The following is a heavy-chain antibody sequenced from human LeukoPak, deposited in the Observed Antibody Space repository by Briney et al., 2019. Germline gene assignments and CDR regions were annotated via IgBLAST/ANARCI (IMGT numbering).Heavy chain of an antibody. CDR1: GFTFSSYW. D-gene: IGHD3-3*01. CDR3: AREALTAIFGVVVNWFDP. Sequence: PGGSLRLSCAASGFTFSSYWMSWVRQAPGKGLEWVANIKQDGSEKYYVDSVKGRFTISRDNAKNSLYLQMNSLRAEDTAVYYCAREALTAIFGVVVNWFDPWGQGTLVTASS. V-gene: IGHV3-7*01. J-gene: IGHJ5*02. CDR2: IKQDGSEK.